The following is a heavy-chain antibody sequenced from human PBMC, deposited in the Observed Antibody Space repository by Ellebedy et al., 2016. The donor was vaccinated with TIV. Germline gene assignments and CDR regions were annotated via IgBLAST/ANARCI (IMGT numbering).Heavy chain of an antibody. CDR1: GYNFTSYY. D-gene: IGHD6-13*01. CDR2: INPSGGST. Sequence: ASVKVSCKASGYNFTSYYMHWVRQAPGQGLEWMGIINPSGGSTSYAQKFQGRVAMTRDTSTSTVYMELSSLRSEDTAVYYCARLSIAAAGTEVYGMGVWGQGTTVTVSS. V-gene: IGHV1-46*01. J-gene: IGHJ6*02. CDR3: ARLSIAAAGTEVYGMGV.